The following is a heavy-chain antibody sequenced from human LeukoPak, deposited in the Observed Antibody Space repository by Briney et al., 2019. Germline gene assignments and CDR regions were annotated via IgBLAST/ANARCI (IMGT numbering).Heavy chain of an antibody. J-gene: IGHJ4*02. V-gene: IGHV3-33*06. D-gene: IGHD6-13*01. CDR1: GFTFSSYG. CDR3: AKGTQYSSSLDY. Sequence: PGGSLRLSCAASGFTFSSYGMHWVRQAPGKGLEWLAVIWYDGSNKYYADSVKGRFTISRDNSKNTLYLQMNSLRAEDTAVYYCAKGTQYSSSLDYWGQGTLVTVSS. CDR2: IWYDGSNK.